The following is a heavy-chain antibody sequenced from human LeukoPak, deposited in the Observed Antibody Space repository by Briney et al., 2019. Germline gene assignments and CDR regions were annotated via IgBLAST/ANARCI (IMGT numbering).Heavy chain of an antibody. CDR3: ARVLNYYDSSGYYFSY. Sequence: GGSLRLSCAASGFTFSSYGMHWVRQAPGKGLEWVAVIWYDGSNKYYADSVKGRFTISRDNSKNTLYLQMNSLRAEDTAVYYCARVLNYYDSSGYYFSYWGQGTLVTVSS. V-gene: IGHV3-33*01. J-gene: IGHJ4*02. D-gene: IGHD3-22*01. CDR1: GFTFSSYG. CDR2: IWYDGSNK.